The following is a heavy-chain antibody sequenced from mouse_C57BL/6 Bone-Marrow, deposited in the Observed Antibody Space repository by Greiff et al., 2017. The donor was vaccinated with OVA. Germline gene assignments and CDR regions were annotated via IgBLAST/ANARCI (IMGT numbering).Heavy chain of an antibody. D-gene: IGHD1-1*01. V-gene: IGHV5-9-1*02. CDR3: TREGTTEYFDV. Sequence: EVMLVESGEGLVKPGGSLKLSCAASGFTFSSYAMSWVRQTPEKRLEWVAYLNSGGDYIYYADTVKGRFTISRDNARNTLYLQMSSLKSEDTAMYYCTREGTTEYFDVWGTGTTVTVSS. J-gene: IGHJ1*03. CDR2: LNSGGDYI. CDR1: GFTFSSYA.